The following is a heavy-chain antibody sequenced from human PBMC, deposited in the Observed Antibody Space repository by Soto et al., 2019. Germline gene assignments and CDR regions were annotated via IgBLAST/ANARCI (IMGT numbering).Heavy chain of an antibody. CDR3: ARNVPEAWPLDY. CDR1: GFSLSTSGVG. D-gene: IGHD3-10*02. V-gene: IGHV2-5*02. Sequence: QITLKESGPTLVKPTQTLTLTCTFSGFSLSTSGVGVGWIRQPPGKALEWLAAIYWDDAKEYSPSLQNRLTVTKNTSKIKVVLTMTNMGPMDTGTYYCARNVPEAWPLDYWGQGTLVTVSS. J-gene: IGHJ4*02. CDR2: IYWDDAK.